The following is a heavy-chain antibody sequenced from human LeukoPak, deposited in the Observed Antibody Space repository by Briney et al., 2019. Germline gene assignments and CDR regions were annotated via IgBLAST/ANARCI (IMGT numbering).Heavy chain of an antibody. D-gene: IGHD3-10*01. Sequence: GESLKISCKTSGYSFTTYWIGWVRQMPGTGLGWVGAIYPDDSDTRYSPSFQGQVVISADRSIRTAYLQWNTLKTSDTAMYYCVRRRGASGTINHFDPWGQGTLVTVSS. CDR1: GYSFTTYW. CDR2: IYPDDSDT. J-gene: IGHJ5*02. V-gene: IGHV5-51*01. CDR3: VRRRGASGTINHFDP.